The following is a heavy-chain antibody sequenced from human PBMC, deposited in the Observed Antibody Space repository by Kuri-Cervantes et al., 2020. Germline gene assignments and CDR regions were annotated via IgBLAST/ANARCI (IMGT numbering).Heavy chain of an antibody. Sequence: ASVKVSCKASGYTFTSYDINWVRQATGQGLEWMGWMNPNSGNTGYAQKFQGRVTMTRNTSISTAYMELSSLRSEDTAVYYCAREAGRQWLAIYYYYYYGMDVWGQGTTVTCYS. CDR3: AREAGRQWLAIYYYYYYGMDV. J-gene: IGHJ6*01. CDR2: MNPNSGNT. CDR1: GYTFTSYD. D-gene: IGHD6-19*01. V-gene: IGHV1-8*01.